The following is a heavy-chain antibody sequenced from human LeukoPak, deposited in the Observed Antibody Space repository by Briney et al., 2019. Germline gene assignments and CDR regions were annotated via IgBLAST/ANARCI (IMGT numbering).Heavy chain of an antibody. V-gene: IGHV3-30-3*01. J-gene: IGHJ4*02. Sequence: GGSLRLSCAASGFTFRNCATHWVRQAPGKGLEWVALISYDGNNIFYADSVKGRFTISRDNSKNTLYLQMNSLRVEDTALYYCAREMTTVVGKNFDYWGQGTLVTVSS. CDR2: ISYDGNNI. D-gene: IGHD4-23*01. CDR1: GFTFRNCA. CDR3: AREMTTVVGKNFDY.